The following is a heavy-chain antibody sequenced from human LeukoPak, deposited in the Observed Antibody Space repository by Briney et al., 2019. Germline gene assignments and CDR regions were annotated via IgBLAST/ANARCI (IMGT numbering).Heavy chain of an antibody. V-gene: IGHV3-23*01. CDR3: AKTPGIAAAGPRTAGDY. CDR2: ISGSGGST. J-gene: IGHJ4*02. CDR1: GFTFSSYA. Sequence: PGGSLRLPCAASGFTFSSYAMSWVRQAPGKGLEWVSAISGSGGSTYYADSVKGRFTISRDNSKNTLYLQMNSLRAEDTAVYYCAKTPGIAAAGPRTAGDYWGQGTLVTVSS. D-gene: IGHD6-13*01.